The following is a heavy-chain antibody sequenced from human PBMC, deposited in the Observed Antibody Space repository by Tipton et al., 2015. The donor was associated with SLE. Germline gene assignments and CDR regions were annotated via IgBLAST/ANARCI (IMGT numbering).Heavy chain of an antibody. CDR3: ARQRLRLLSPLDA. J-gene: IGHJ6*02. CDR1: GASVSSFC. V-gene: IGHV4-59*08. CDR2: VCNSVST. D-gene: IGHD3-10*01. Sequence: TLSLTCTVSGASVSSFCWNGIRQSPGKGLEWIACVCNSVSTNYDPSLKSRGTISVGTSKNHFSLELTSVTAADTAVYYCARQRLRLLSPLDAWGQGTTVTVS.